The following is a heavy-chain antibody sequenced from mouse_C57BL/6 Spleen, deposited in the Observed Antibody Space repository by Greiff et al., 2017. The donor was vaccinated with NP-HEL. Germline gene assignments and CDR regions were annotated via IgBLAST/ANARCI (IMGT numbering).Heavy chain of an antibody. Sequence: QVHVKQSGAELVRPGASVTLSCKASGYTFTDYEMHWVKQTPVHGLEWIGAIDPETGGTAYNQKFKGKAILTADKSSSTAYMELRSLTSEDSAVYYCTRRGVDWGQGTTLTVSS. D-gene: IGHD1-1*01. CDR2: IDPETGGT. CDR1: GYTFTDYE. CDR3: TRRGVD. V-gene: IGHV1-15*01. J-gene: IGHJ2*01.